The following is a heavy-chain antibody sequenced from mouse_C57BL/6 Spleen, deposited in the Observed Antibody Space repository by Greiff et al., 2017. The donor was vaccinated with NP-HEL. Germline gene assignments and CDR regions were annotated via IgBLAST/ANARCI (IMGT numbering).Heavy chain of an antibody. Sequence: EVKLVESGGGLVKPGGSLKLSCAASGFTFSDYGMHWVRQAPEKGLEWVAYISSGSSTIYYADTVTGRFTISRDNAKNTLFLQMTSLRSEDTAMYYCARGGYGNPYYYAMDYWGQGTSVTVSS. CDR3: ARGGYGNPYYYAMDY. CDR2: ISSGSSTI. CDR1: GFTFSDYG. V-gene: IGHV5-17*01. D-gene: IGHD2-1*01. J-gene: IGHJ4*01.